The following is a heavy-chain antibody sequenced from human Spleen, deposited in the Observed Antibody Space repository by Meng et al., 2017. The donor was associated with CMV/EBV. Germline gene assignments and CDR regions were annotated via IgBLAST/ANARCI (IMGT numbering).Heavy chain of an antibody. Sequence: GESLKISCAASGFTFSSYEMNWVRQAPGKGLVWVSRISSEGTTTTYADSVKGRFTISRDNAKNTLYLQMNSLRAEDTAVYYCARDYYDSSGYRNWFDPWGQGTLVTVSS. D-gene: IGHD3-22*01. CDR2: ISSEGTTT. J-gene: IGHJ5*02. CDR1: GFTFSSYE. V-gene: IGHV3-74*01. CDR3: ARDYYDSSGYRNWFDP.